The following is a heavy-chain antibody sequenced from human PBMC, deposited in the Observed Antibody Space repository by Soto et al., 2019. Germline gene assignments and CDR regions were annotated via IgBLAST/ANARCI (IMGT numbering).Heavy chain of an antibody. CDR2: IRNRANSYTT. J-gene: IGHJ4*02. CDR3: VRVQISSVPCKSPDY. CDR1: GFTFSNYY. Sequence: EVQLVESGGGLVQPGGSLRLSCAASGFTFSNYYMDWVRQAPGKGLEWVGRIRNRANSYTTEYAASVRGRFTVSRDDSENSLYLQMGSLKAEDTAVYYCVRVQISSVPCKSPDYWGQGTLVTVSS. D-gene: IGHD6-19*01. V-gene: IGHV3-72*01.